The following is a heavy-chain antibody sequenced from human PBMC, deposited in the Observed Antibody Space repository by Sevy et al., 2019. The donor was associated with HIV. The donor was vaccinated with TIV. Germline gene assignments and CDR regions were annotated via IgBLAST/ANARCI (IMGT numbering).Heavy chain of an antibody. CDR1: GFTFGDYA. CDR3: TRVLGTISPYYYFGMDV. CDR2: IRSKTNGGTT. J-gene: IGHJ6*02. V-gene: IGHV3-49*03. Sequence: GGSLRLSCTASGFTFGDYAMSWLRQAPGKGLEWVGFIRSKTNGGTTEYAASVKGRFTISRDDSKNIAYLQMNGLKTEDTAVYYCTRVLGTISPYYYFGMDVWGQGTTVTVSS. D-gene: IGHD3-3*01.